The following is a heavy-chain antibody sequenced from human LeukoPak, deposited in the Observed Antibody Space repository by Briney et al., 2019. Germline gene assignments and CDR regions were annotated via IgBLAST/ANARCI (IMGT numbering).Heavy chain of an antibody. Sequence: PSETLSLTCAVSGGSISSSSWWSWVRQPPGKGLEWIGEIYHSGSTNYNPSLKSRVTISPDKSKNQFSLTLTSVTAADTAVYFCARAPLSGTYYTDAFDIWGQGTMVTVSS. V-gene: IGHV4-4*02. CDR3: ARAPLSGTYYTDAFDI. CDR1: GGSISSSSW. J-gene: IGHJ3*02. CDR2: IYHSGST. D-gene: IGHD1-26*01.